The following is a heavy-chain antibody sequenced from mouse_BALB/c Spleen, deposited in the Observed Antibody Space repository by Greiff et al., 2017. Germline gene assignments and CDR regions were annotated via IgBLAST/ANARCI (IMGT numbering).Heavy chain of an antibody. V-gene: IGHV14-3*02. D-gene: IGHD6-1*01. CDR3: ARYASIALYTMDY. Sequence: EVQLQQSGAELVKPGASVKLSCTASGFNIKDTYMHWVKQRPEQGLEWIGRIDPANGNTKYDPKFQGKATITADTSSNTAYLQLSSLTSEDTAVYYCARYASIALYTMDYWGQGTSVTVSS. J-gene: IGHJ4*01. CDR2: IDPANGNT. CDR1: GFNIKDTY.